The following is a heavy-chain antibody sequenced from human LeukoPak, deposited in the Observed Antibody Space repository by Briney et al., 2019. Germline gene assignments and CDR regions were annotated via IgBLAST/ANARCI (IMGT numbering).Heavy chain of an antibody. CDR3: AKGSRVRGVTGYYFDY. CDR1: GFTFSSYA. J-gene: IGHJ4*02. CDR2: ISGSGGST. D-gene: IGHD3-10*01. V-gene: IGHV3-23*01. Sequence: PGGSLRLSCAASGFTFSSYAMSWVRQAPGKGLERVSAISGSGGSTYYADSVKGRFTISRDNSKNTLYLQMNSLRAEDTAVYYCAKGSRVRGVTGYYFDYWGQGTLVTVSS.